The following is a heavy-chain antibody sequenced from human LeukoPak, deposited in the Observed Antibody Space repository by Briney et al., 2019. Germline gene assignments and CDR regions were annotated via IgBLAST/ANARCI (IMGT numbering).Heavy chain of an antibody. J-gene: IGHJ5*02. Sequence: GGSLRLSCAASGFTFSSYAMSWVRQAPGKGLGWVSAISGSGGSTYYADSVKGRFTISRDNSKNTLYLQMNSLRAEDTAVYYCAKDVYDSSGYDWFDPWGQGTLVTVSS. CDR3: AKDVYDSSGYDWFDP. CDR1: GFTFSSYA. D-gene: IGHD3-22*01. CDR2: ISGSGGST. V-gene: IGHV3-23*01.